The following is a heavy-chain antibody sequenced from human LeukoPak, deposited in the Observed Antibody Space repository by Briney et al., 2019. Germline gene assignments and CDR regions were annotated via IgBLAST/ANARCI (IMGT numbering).Heavy chain of an antibody. D-gene: IGHD5-18*01. CDR3: ARVGPIQPPFYFDS. CDR1: GYTFATYG. CDR2: ISAYNVTT. J-gene: IGHJ4*02. V-gene: IGHV1-18*01. Sequence: ASVKVSCKASGYTFATYGITWVRQALGQGLEWMGWISAYNVTTKYAQKLQGRVTMTTDTSTSTAYMELRSLRSDDTAVYYCARVGPIQPPFYFDSWGQGTLVTVSS.